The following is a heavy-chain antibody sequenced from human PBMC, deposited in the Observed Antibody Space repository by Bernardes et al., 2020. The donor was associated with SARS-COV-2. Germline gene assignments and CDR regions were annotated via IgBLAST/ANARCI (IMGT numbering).Heavy chain of an antibody. D-gene: IGHD3-22*01. Sequence: GGSLRLSCAASGFTFSSYWMHWVRKAPGKGLEWVSRFSSDGGSTHYADSVKGRFTISRDSAMNTLYLEMNSLRAEDTAVYYCARSRGNSYDSSGYYYYYYYGLDVWGQGTTVTVSS. CDR3: ARSRGNSYDSSGYYYYYYYGLDV. V-gene: IGHV3-74*01. CDR2: FSSDGGST. CDR1: GFTFSSYW. J-gene: IGHJ6*02.